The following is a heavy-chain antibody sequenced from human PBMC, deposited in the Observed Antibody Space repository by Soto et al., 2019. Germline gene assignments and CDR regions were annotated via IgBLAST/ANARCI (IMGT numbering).Heavy chain of an antibody. V-gene: IGHV2-5*02. CDR1: GFSLNTYGVG. Sequence: QITLKESGPTLVKPTQTLTLTCTFSGFSLNTYGVGVGWIRQPPGKALEWLALIYWDDDKRYSPSLKSRLTITKDPSKNQVVLTMTNMDPVDTVTYYCARALGSWGAYYFDYWGQGTLVTVSS. J-gene: IGHJ4*02. D-gene: IGHD3-16*01. CDR2: IYWDDDK. CDR3: ARALGSWGAYYFDY.